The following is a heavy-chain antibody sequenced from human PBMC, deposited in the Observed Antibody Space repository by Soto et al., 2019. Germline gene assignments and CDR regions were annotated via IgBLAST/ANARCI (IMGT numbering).Heavy chain of an antibody. D-gene: IGHD2-2*01. CDR3: ARERCSSASCYPVWWFDP. V-gene: IGHV3-33*01. J-gene: IGHJ5*02. CDR1: GFTFSSYG. CDR2: IWYDGSTK. Sequence: GGSLRLSCAASGFTFSSYGMHWVRQAPGKGLEWVAVIWYDGSTKNYADSVKGRFTISRDNSKNTLYLQMNSLRAEDTAVYDCARERCSSASCYPVWWFDPWGQGTLVTVSS.